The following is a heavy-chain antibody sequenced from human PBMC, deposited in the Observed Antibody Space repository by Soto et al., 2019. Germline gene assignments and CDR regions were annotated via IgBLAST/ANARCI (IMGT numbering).Heavy chain of an antibody. CDR1: GFTFSSYS. Sequence: PGGSLRLSCAASGFTFSSYSMNWVRQAPGKGLEWVSSISSSSSYIYYAGSVKGRFTISRDNAKNSLYLQMNSLRAEDTAVYYCARDRSSLPRDWGQGTLVTVSS. V-gene: IGHV3-21*01. CDR3: ARDRSSLPRD. J-gene: IGHJ4*02. CDR2: ISSSSSYI. D-gene: IGHD3-10*01.